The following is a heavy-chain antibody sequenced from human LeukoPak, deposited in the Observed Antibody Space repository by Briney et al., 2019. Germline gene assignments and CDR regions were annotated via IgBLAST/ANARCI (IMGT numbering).Heavy chain of an antibody. CDR1: GYTFTGYY. CDR3: ARVLRKPYSSSWYFDY. J-gene: IGHJ4*02. V-gene: IGHV1-2*06. CDR2: INHNSGGT. D-gene: IGHD6-13*01. Sequence: ASVKVSCKASGYTFTGYYMHWVRQAPGQGLEWMGRINHNSGGTNYAQKFQGRLTMTRDTSIRTAYMEMSRLRSDDTAVYYCARVLRKPYSSSWYFDYWGQGTLVTVSS.